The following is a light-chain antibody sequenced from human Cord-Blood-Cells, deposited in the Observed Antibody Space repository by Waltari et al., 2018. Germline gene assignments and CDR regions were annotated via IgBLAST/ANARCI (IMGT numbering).Light chain of an antibody. J-gene: IGKJ4*01. V-gene: IGKV3-11*01. CDR2: DAS. CDR3: QQRSNWLT. CDR1: QRVSSY. Sequence: EIVLPQSPATLSLSPGARATLSCSASQRVSSYLAWYQQKPGQAPRLLIYDASNRATGIPARFSGSGSGTDFTLTISSLDPEDFAVYYCQQRSNWLTFGGGTKVEIK.